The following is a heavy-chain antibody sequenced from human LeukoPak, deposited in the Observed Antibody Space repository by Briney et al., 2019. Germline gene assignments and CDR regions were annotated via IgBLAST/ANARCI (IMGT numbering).Heavy chain of an antibody. Sequence: GGSLRLSCAASGFTFSSYWMSWVRQAPGKGLEWVANIKQDGSEKYYVDSVKGRFTISRDNAKNSLYLQMNSLRAEDTAVYYCARDIKGDFWSGYPLTYYYYMDVWGKGTTVTVSS. CDR1: GFTFSSYW. CDR3: ARDIKGDFWSGYPLTYYYYMDV. V-gene: IGHV3-7*01. CDR2: IKQDGSEK. J-gene: IGHJ6*03. D-gene: IGHD3-3*01.